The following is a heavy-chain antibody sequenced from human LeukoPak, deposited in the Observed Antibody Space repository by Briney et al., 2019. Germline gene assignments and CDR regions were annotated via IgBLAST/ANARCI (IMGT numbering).Heavy chain of an antibody. V-gene: IGHV7-4-1*02. D-gene: IGHD6-19*01. CDR1: GYTFTSYG. J-gene: IGHJ4*02. Sequence: ASVKVSCKASGYTFTSYGISWVRQAPGQGLEWMGWINTNTGNPTYAQGFTGRFVFSLDTSVSTAYLQISSLKAEDTAVYYCARATYSSGWYFDYWGQGTLVTVSS. CDR2: INTNTGNP. CDR3: ARATYSSGWYFDY.